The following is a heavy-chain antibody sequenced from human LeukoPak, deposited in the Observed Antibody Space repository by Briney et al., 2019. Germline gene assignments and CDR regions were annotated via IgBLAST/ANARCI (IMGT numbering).Heavy chain of an antibody. CDR3: ARDFRYYDSSGPSYYYYGMDV. Sequence: GGSLRLSCAASGFTFSSYWMSWVRQAPGKGLEWVANIKQDGSEKYYVDSVKGRFTISRDNAKNSLYLQMSSLRAEDTAVYYCARDFRYYDSSGPSYYYYGMDVWGQGTTVTVSS. V-gene: IGHV3-7*01. D-gene: IGHD3-22*01. CDR1: GFTFSSYW. J-gene: IGHJ6*02. CDR2: IKQDGSEK.